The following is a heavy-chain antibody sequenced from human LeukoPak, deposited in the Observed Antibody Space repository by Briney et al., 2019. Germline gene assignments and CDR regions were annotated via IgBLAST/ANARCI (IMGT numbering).Heavy chain of an antibody. D-gene: IGHD3-3*01. CDR3: ARGAGITIFGVVISPQDY. CDR2: IIPIFGTA. Sequence: SVKVSCKASGGTFSSYAISWVRQAPGQGLEWMGGIIPIFGTANYAQKFQGRVTITTDESTSTAYMELSSLRSEDTAVYYCARGAGITIFGVVISPQDYWGQGTLVTVSS. CDR1: GGTFSSYA. J-gene: IGHJ4*02. V-gene: IGHV1-69*05.